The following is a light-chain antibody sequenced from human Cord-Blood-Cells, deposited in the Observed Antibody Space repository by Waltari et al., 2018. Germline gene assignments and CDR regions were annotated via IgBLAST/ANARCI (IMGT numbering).Light chain of an antibody. J-gene: IGLJ1*01. Sequence: QSALTQPASVSGSPGQSITIPCTGTRRDVGGFNYVPWYQQHPGKAPKLMIYDVRNRPSGVSNRFSGSKSGNTASLTISGLQAEDEADYYCSSYTSSSTLVFGTGTKVTVL. CDR2: DVR. CDR1: RRDVGGFNY. V-gene: IGLV2-14*01. CDR3: SSYTSSSTLV.